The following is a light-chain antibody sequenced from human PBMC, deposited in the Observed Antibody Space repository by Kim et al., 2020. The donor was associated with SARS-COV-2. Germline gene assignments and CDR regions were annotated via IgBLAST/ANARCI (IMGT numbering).Light chain of an antibody. CDR1: RSVLYSSNNENY. CDR2: WAS. CDR3: QQYYDTPRT. Sequence: DIVMTQSPDSLAVSLGERATIKCKSSRSVLYSSNNENYLSWYQQKPGQPPKLHIYWASIRESGVPDRFSGSGSGTDFTLTISSLQAEDVAVYYCQQYYDTPRTFGQGTKVDIK. J-gene: IGKJ1*01. V-gene: IGKV4-1*01.